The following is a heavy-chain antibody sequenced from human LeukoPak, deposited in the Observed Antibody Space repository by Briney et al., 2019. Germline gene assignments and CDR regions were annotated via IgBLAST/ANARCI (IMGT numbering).Heavy chain of an antibody. CDR1: GGSISRSSYY. CDR3: ARYDSSGYLPDAFDI. CDR2: IYYSGST. V-gene: IGHV4-39*01. D-gene: IGHD3-22*01. J-gene: IGHJ3*02. Sequence: PSETLSLTCTVSGGSISRSSYYWGWVRQPPGKGLEWIGSIYYSGSTYYNPSLKSRVRISVDTSKNQFSLKLRSVTTADTALYYCARYDSSGYLPDAFDIWGQGTVVTVSS.